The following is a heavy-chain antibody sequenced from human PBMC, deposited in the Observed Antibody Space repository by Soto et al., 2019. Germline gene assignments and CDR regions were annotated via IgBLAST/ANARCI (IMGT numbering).Heavy chain of an antibody. CDR2: IYYSGST. J-gene: IGHJ5*02. D-gene: IGHD1-26*01. V-gene: IGHV4-59*01. CDR1: GGSISSYY. Sequence: PSETLSLTCTVSGGSISSYYWSWIRQPPGKGLEWIGYIYYSGSTNYNPSLKSRVTISVDTSKNQFSLKLSSVTAADTAVYYCAGVGWELLRWFDPWGQGTLVTVSS. CDR3: AGVGWELLRWFDP.